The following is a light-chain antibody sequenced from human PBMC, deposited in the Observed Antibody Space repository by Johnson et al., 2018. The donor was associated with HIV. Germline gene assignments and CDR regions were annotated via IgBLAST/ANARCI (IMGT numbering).Light chain of an antibody. Sequence: HSVLTQPPSVSAAPGQKVTIYCSGSSSNIGSNYVSWYQQLPGTAPKLLIYDNNKRPSGIPDRFSGSQSGTSATLGITGLQTGDEADYYCGTWDSSLTAGVFGTGTKVTVL. CDR3: GTWDSSLTAGV. V-gene: IGLV1-51*01. CDR1: SSNIGSNY. J-gene: IGLJ1*01. CDR2: DNN.